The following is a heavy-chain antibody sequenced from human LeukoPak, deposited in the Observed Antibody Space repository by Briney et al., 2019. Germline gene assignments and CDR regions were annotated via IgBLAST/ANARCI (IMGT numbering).Heavy chain of an antibody. CDR3: ASSLYYYDSSGYYY. D-gene: IGHD3-22*01. CDR1: GGSISSSNW. J-gene: IGHJ4*02. CDR2: IYHSGST. V-gene: IGHV4-4*02. Sequence: PLETLSLTCAVSGGSISSSNWWSWVRQPPGKGLEWIGEIYHSGSTKYNPSLKSRVTISVDKSKNQFSLKLSSVTAADTAVYYCASSLYYYDSSGYYYWGQGTLVTVSS.